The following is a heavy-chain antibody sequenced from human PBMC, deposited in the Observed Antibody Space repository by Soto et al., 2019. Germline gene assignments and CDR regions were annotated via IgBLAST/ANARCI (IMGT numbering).Heavy chain of an antibody. J-gene: IGHJ6*02. CDR1: GGTFSSYA. CDR3: ARVRTTVTTQGDYYYGMDV. V-gene: IGHV1-69*13. CDR2: IIPIFATS. Sequence: SVKVSCKASGGTFSSYAISWVRQAPGQGLERKGGIIPIFATSKYAQKFQGRVTITADESSSTAYMELSSLRPEDTAVYYCARVRTTVTTQGDYYYGMDVWGQGTTVTVSS. D-gene: IGHD4-17*01.